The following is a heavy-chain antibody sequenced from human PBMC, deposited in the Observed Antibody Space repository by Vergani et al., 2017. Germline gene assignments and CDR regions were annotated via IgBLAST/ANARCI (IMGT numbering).Heavy chain of an antibody. V-gene: IGHV1-18*01. D-gene: IGHD3-22*01. CDR3: TXGWYYDSIAYWAY. Sequence: QVQLVQSGAEVKKPGASVKVSCKASGYTFTSYSFNWVRQAPGQGLEWMGWISPYTGSTKYAEKFQDRLTMTTDTSTSTAYMELRSLRSDDTAVYYCTXGWYYDSIAYWAYWGQGTLVTVSS. J-gene: IGHJ4*02. CDR2: ISPYTGST. CDR1: GYTFTSYS.